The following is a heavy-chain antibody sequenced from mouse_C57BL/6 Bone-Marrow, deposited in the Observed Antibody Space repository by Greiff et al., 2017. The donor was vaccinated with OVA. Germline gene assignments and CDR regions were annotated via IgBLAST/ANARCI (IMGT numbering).Heavy chain of an antibody. J-gene: IGHJ3*01. CDR1: GFSFNTYA. CDR3: VRHEWFFAY. D-gene: IGHD1-3*01. V-gene: IGHV10-1*01. CDR2: IRSKSNNYAT. Sequence: EVHLVESGGGLVQPKGSLKLSCAASGFSFNTYAMNWVRQAPGKGLEWVARIRSKSNNYATYYADSVKDRFTISRDDSESMLYLQMNNLKTEDTAMYYCVRHEWFFAYWGQGTLVTVSA.